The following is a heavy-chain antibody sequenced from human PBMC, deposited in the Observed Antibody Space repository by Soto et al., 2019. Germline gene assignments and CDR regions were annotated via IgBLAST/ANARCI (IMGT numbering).Heavy chain of an antibody. J-gene: IGHJ6*02. V-gene: IGHV3-30*18. Sequence: GGSLRLSCAASGFTFSSYGMHWVRQAPGKGLEWVAVISYDGSNKYYADSVKGRFTISRDNSKNTLYLQMNSLRAEDTAVYYCAKDRGATYDRPIYYYYGMDVWGQGTTVTVSS. CDR1: GFTFSSYG. CDR3: AKDRGATYDRPIYYYYGMDV. D-gene: IGHD1-26*01. CDR2: ISYDGSNK.